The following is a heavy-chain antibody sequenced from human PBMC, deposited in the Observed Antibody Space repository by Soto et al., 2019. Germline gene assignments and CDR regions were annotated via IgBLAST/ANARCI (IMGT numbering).Heavy chain of an antibody. J-gene: IGHJ6*02. CDR3: ASVYDSYYYYYYGMDV. CDR2: ISAYNGNT. D-gene: IGHD5-12*01. CDR1: GYTFTSYG. Sequence: QVQLVQSGAEVKKPGASVKVSCKASGYTFTSYGISWVRQAPGQGLEWMGWISAYNGNTNYAQKLQGRVTMTTDTSTSTAYMELRSLRSDDTAVYYCASVYDSYYYYYYGMDVWGQGTTVTVSS. V-gene: IGHV1-18*01.